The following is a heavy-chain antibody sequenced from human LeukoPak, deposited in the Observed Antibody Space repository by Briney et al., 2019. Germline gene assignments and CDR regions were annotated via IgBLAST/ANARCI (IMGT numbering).Heavy chain of an antibody. CDR3: ARVAGSYYDGDFDY. V-gene: IGHV1-3*01. J-gene: IGHJ4*02. CDR2: INAGNGNT. D-gene: IGHD1-26*01. Sequence: ASVKVSCKASGYTFTSYAMHWVRQAPGQRLEWMGWINAGNGNTKYSQKFQGRVTITRDTSASTAYMELSSLRSENTAVYYCARVAGSYYDGDFDYWGQGTLVTVSP. CDR1: GYTFTSYA.